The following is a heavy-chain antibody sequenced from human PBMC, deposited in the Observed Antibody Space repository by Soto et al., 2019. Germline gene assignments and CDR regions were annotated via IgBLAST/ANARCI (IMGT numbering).Heavy chain of an antibody. D-gene: IGHD2-8*01. CDR3: ATGPNPAFDI. CDR2: IISDESST. CDR1: GFTFSTYW. V-gene: IGHV3-74*01. Sequence: GGSLRLSCAASGFTFSTYWMHLVRQAPGKGLVWVSRIISDESSTIYADFVKGRLTISRDNAKNTLYLQMNSLRVEDTAVYYCATGPNPAFDIWGVGTMVTVSS. J-gene: IGHJ3*02.